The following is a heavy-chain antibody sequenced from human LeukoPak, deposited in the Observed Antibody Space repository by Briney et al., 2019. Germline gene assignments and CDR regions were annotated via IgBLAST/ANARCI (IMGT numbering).Heavy chain of an antibody. CDR2: IRGRGCNK. D-gene: IGHD2-21*02. CDR3: AKGPFVVVTAMLDY. Sequence: GGSLRLSCAASGFTLSDYHMSCMRQARGEGLEWISDIRGRGCNKNYADSVGGRYTISRDNANKSSYLQMHTRRAEDTAVYYCAKGPFVVVTAMLDYWGQGPLVPVSS. CDR1: GFTLSDYH. V-gene: IGHV3-11*01. J-gene: IGHJ4*02.